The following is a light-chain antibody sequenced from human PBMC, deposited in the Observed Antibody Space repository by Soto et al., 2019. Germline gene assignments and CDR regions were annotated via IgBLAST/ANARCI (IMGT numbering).Light chain of an antibody. J-gene: IGLJ2*01. V-gene: IGLV2-8*01. Sequence: QSALTQPPSASGSPGQSVTISCTGTSSDIGAYNYVSWYQQYPGKAPKLIIYDVTERPSGVPDRFSGSKSGNMASLTVSGLRADDEAVYYCNSYAGGDSFDVIFGGGTK. CDR1: SSDIGAYNY. CDR2: DVT. CDR3: NSYAGGDSFDVI.